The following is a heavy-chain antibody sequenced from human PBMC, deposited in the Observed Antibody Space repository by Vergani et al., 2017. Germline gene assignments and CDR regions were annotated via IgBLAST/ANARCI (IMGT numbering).Heavy chain of an antibody. CDR2: IYTSGST. D-gene: IGHD5-18*01. CDR1: GGSISSGSYY. CDR3: ARGQATTARDAFDI. V-gene: IGHV4-61*02. Sequence: QVQLQESGPGLVKPSQTLSLTCTVSGGSISSGSYYWSWIRQPAGKGLEWIGRIYTSGSTNYNPSLKSRVTISVDTSKNQFSLKLSSVTAADTAVYYCARGQATTARDAFDIWGQGTMVTVSS. J-gene: IGHJ3*02.